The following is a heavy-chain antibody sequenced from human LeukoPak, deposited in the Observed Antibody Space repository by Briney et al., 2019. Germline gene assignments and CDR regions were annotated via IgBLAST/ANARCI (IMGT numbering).Heavy chain of an antibody. D-gene: IGHD3-22*01. V-gene: IGHV3-53*01. CDR1: GFTVSSNY. CDR2: IYSGGST. J-gene: IGHJ4*02. CDR3: ARALPDYYYDSSGYYQYYFDY. Sequence: GGSLRLSCTASGFTVSSNYMSWVRQAPGKGLEWVSVIYSGGSTYYADSVKGRFTISRDNSKNTLYLQMNSLRAEDTAVYYCARALPDYYYDSSGYYQYYFDYWGQGTLVTVSS.